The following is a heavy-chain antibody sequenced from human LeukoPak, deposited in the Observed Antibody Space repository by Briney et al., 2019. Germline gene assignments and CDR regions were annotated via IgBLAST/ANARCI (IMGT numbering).Heavy chain of an antibody. CDR3: ARVGRLKEYQLLYDY. CDR1: GYTFTGYY. Sequence: ASVKVSCKASGYTFTGYYMHWVRQAPGQGLEWMGIINPSGGSTSYAQKFQGRVTMTRDTSTSTVYMELSSLRSEDTAVYYCARVGRLKEYQLLYDYWGQGTLVTVSS. J-gene: IGHJ4*02. V-gene: IGHV1-46*01. CDR2: INPSGGST. D-gene: IGHD2-2*02.